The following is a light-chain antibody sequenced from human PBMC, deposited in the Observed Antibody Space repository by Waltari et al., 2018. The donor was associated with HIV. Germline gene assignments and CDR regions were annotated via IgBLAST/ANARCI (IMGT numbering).Light chain of an antibody. CDR3: QQFHSYWT. CDR1: QSVNEW. V-gene: IGKV1-5*03. Sequence: IPMTQSPETLSASVGDRVTITCRASQSVNEWLAWFQQKPGKAPKLLISKVSTLERGVPSRFSGSGSGTQFTLTISSLQPDDFATYYCQQFHSYWTFGQGTRVEIK. J-gene: IGKJ1*01. CDR2: KVS.